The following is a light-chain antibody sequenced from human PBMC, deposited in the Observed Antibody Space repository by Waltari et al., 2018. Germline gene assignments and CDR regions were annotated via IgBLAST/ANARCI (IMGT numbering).Light chain of an antibody. CDR1: SSNIGMNT. V-gene: IGLV1-44*01. Sequence: QSVLTQPPSASGTPGQRVTISCSGSSSNIGMNTLNWYQHLPRTAPKLLIYRNSQRPSGVPARFSGSKSGTSGSLAISELQSEDEADYYCATWDDTLNGYVFGTGTKVTVL. CDR2: RNS. J-gene: IGLJ1*01. CDR3: ATWDDTLNGYV.